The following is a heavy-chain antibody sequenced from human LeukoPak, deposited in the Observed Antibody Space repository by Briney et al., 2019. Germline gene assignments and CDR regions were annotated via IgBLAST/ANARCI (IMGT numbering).Heavy chain of an antibody. CDR2: IYYSGST. D-gene: IGHD1-14*01. CDR3: ARTTRVKTLDNPSNHYYYYGMDV. CDR1: GGSISSYY. V-gene: IGHV4-59*01. Sequence: SETLSLTCTVSGGSISSYYWSWIRQPPGKGMEWIGYIYYSGSTNYNPSLKSRVTISVDTSKNQFSLKLSSVTAADTAVYYCARTTRVKTLDNPSNHYYYYGMDVWGQGTTVTVSS. J-gene: IGHJ6*02.